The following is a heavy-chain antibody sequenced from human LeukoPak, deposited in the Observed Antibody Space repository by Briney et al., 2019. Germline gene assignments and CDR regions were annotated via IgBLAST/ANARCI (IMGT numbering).Heavy chain of an antibody. Sequence: SETLSLTCTVSGGSISSYYWSWIRQPPGKGLEWIGSIYYSGSTYYNPSLKSRVTISVDTSKNQFSLKLSSVTAADTAVYYCARVIPSNDFWSGYYTGWFDPWGQGTLVTVSS. CDR3: ARVIPSNDFWSGYYTGWFDP. CDR1: GGSISSYY. CDR2: IYYSGST. D-gene: IGHD3-3*01. J-gene: IGHJ5*02. V-gene: IGHV4-59*05.